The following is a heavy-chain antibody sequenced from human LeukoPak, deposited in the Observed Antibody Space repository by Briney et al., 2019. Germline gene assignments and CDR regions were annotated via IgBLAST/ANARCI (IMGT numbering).Heavy chain of an antibody. CDR3: ARDPVAVGYFDY. Sequence: ASVTVSCKASGYTFTSYYMHWVRQAPGQGLEWMGIINPSGGSTSYAQKFQGRVTMTRDTSTSTVYMELSSLRSEDTAVYYCARDPVAVGYFDYWGQGTLVTVSS. D-gene: IGHD6-19*01. CDR1: GYTFTSYY. J-gene: IGHJ4*02. V-gene: IGHV1-46*01. CDR2: INPSGGST.